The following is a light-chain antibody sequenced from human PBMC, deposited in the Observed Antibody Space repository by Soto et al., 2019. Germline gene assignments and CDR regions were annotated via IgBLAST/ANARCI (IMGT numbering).Light chain of an antibody. CDR1: QSVGNF. CDR2: AAS. J-gene: IGKJ1*01. V-gene: IGKV1-39*01. Sequence: SPFSVSSRVQDKDTITFRASQSVGNFLNWYQQKPGLPPKYLIYAASNLQSGVPSRFSGSGSGTDFTLTISNLQPEDFATYYCQQSFTTWRFCQVSKVDI. CDR3: QQSFTTWR.